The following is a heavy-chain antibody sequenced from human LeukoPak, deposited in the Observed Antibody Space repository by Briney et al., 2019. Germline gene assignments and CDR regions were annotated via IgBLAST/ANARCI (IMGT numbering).Heavy chain of an antibody. Sequence: GASVKVSCKASGYTFTGYYMHWVRQAPGQGLEWMGWINPNSGGTNYAQKFQGRVTMTRDTSISTAYMELSRLRSEDTAMYYCARAGLLNWEKGVFYWGQGTLVTVSS. V-gene: IGHV1-2*02. D-gene: IGHD1-26*01. J-gene: IGHJ4*02. CDR1: GYTFTGYY. CDR2: INPNSGGT. CDR3: ARAGLLNWEKGVFY.